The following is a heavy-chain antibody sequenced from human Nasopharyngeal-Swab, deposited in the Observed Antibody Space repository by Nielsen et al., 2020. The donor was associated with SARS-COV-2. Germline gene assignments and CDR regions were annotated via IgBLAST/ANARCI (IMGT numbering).Heavy chain of an antibody. V-gene: IGHV3-48*03. CDR1: GFTFSSYA. CDR2: ISSSGSTI. Sequence: GESLKISCAASGFTFSSYAISWVRQAPGKGLEWVSYISSSGSTIYYADSVKGRFTISRDNAKNSLYLQMNSLRAEETAVYYCARDFGFCSSTSCSLLTFDYWGQGTLVTVSS. D-gene: IGHD2-2*01. J-gene: IGHJ4*02. CDR3: ARDFGFCSSTSCSLLTFDY.